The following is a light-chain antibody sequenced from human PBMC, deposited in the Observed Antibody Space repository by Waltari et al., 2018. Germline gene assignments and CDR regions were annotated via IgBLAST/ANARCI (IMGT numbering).Light chain of an antibody. CDR3: QQRSNWHQIT. CDR1: QSVSSY. J-gene: IGKJ5*01. Sequence: EVVMTQSPVTLSVSPGERATLSCRASQSVSSYLAWYQQKPGQAPRLLSYDASNRATGIPARFSGSGPGTDFTLTISSLEPEDFAVYYCQQRSNWHQITFGQGTRLEIK. CDR2: DAS. V-gene: IGKV3D-11*02.